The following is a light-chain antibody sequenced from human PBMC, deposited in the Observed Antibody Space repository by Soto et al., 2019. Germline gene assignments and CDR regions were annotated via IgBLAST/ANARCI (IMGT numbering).Light chain of an antibody. CDR1: QSVSSS. CDR3: QQFSSSPRMYT. CDR2: GAS. V-gene: IGKV3-20*01. Sequence: VLTQSPGTLSLSPGERATLSCRASQSVSSSLAWYQKKPGQAPRLLIYGASSRATGIPDRFSGSGSGTDFTLTISRLEPGDFAVYYCQQFSSSPRMYTFGEGTKLEIK. J-gene: IGKJ2*01.